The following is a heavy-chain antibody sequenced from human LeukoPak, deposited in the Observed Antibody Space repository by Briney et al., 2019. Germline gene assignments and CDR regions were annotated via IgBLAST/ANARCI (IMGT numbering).Heavy chain of an antibody. CDR2: IYYSGST. CDR3: AREYYYDSSGYGP. V-gene: IGHV4-59*12. D-gene: IGHD3-22*01. Sequence: SETLSLTCTVSGGSISSYYWSWIRQPPGKGLEWIGYIYYSGSTNYNPSLKSRVTISVDTSKNQFSLKLSSVTAADTAVYYCAREYYYDSSGYGPWGQGTLVTVSS. CDR1: GGSISSYY. J-gene: IGHJ5*02.